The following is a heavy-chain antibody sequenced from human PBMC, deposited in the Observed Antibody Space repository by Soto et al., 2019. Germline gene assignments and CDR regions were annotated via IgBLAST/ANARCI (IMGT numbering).Heavy chain of an antibody. D-gene: IGHD3-10*02. J-gene: IGHJ6*02. CDR1: GGSISSGDYY. V-gene: IGHV4-4*02. Sequence: PSETLSLTCTVSGGSISSGDYYWSWVRQPPGKGLEWIGEIYHSGSTNYNPSLKSRVTISVDKFKNQFSLKLSSVTAADTAVYYCASVRGGYYYAMDVWGQGTTVTVSS. CDR2: IYHSGST. CDR3: ASVRGGYYYAMDV.